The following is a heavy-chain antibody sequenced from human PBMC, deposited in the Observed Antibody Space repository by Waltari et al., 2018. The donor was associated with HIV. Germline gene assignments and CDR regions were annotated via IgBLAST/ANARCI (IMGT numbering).Heavy chain of an antibody. V-gene: IGHV7-4-1*02. D-gene: IGHD2-8*01. J-gene: IGHJ4*02. CDR2: IKTETGKP. CDR1: GYTFTDFA. CDR3: ARLNLKNGHLPSY. Sequence: QVQLVQSGSELRTPGASVKVACKTSGYTFTDFALNWVRQAPGQGLQWMGWIKTETGKPAYAQDFTGRFVISLDTSVSTTYLQISSLKAEDTAVYYCARLNLKNGHLPSYWGQGTLVTVSS.